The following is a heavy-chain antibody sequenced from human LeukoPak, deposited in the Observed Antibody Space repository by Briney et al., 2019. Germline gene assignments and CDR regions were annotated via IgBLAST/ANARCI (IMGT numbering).Heavy chain of an antibody. CDR2: IKQDGSEK. D-gene: IGHD2-8*02. J-gene: IGHJ2*01. CDR1: GFTFSSYG. V-gene: IGHV3-7*01. CDR3: ARDLGDIVLEPPAVYFDL. Sequence: QPWGSLRLSCAASGFTFSSYGMHWVRQAPGKGLEWVANIKQDGSEKYHVDSVKGRFTISRDNAENSLYLQINSLRPDDTAVYYCARDLGDIVLEPPAVYFDLWGRGTLVTVSS.